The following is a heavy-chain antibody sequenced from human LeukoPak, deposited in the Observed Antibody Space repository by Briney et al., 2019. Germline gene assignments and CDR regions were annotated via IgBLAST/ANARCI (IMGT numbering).Heavy chain of an antibody. CDR1: GGTFSSYA. V-gene: IGHV1-69*05. CDR2: IIPIFGTA. CDR3: ARDGSGWYYFDY. Sequence: ASVKVPCKASGGTFSSYAISWVRQAPGQGLEWMGGIIPIFGTANYAQKFQGRVTMTRDTSTSTVYMELSSLRSEDTAVYYCARDGSGWYYFDYWGQGTLVTVSS. D-gene: IGHD6-19*01. J-gene: IGHJ4*02.